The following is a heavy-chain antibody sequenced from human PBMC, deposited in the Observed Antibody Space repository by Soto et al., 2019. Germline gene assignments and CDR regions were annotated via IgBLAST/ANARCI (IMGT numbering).Heavy chain of an antibody. Sequence: QVQLVQSGAEVKKPGASVKVSCKVSGYTLTELSMHWVRQAPGKGLEWMGGFDPEDGETIYAQKFQGRVSMTEDTATDTACMELSSLRSEDTAVYYCAKRLWVGEFSWGYGMDVWGQGTTVTVSS. V-gene: IGHV1-24*01. CDR3: AKRLWVGEFSWGYGMDV. J-gene: IGHJ6*02. D-gene: IGHD3-10*01. CDR2: FDPEDGET. CDR1: GYTLTELS.